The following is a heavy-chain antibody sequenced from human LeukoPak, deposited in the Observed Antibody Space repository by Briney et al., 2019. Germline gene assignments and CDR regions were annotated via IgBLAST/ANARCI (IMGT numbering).Heavy chain of an antibody. CDR3: ARDRQTNWFDP. J-gene: IGHJ5*02. Sequence: ASVKVSCKASGYIFTSNGINWVRPAPGQGLEWMGWISAYNGNTNYAQKFQGRVTMTTDTSTSTAYMELRSLRSDDTAVYYCARDRQTNWFDPWGQGTLVTVSS. V-gene: IGHV1-18*01. CDR2: ISAYNGNT. CDR1: GYIFTSNG.